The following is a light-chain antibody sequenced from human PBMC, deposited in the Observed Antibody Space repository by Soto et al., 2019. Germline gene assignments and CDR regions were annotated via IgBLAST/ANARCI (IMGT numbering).Light chain of an antibody. CDR3: MQGLRPMYT. Sequence: IALTQSPLSLSVTPGEPASISCRSSQTLLHSNGYTYLNWYLQKPGQSPQLLIYLGSNRASGVPDRFSGSGSGTDFTLKINRVQAEDVGVLYCMQGLRPMYTFGQGTKLEI. V-gene: IGKV2-28*01. J-gene: IGKJ2*01. CDR2: LGS. CDR1: QTLLHSNGYTY.